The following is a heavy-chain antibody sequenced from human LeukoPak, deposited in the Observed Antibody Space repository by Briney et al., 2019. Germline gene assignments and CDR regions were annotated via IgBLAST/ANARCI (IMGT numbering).Heavy chain of an antibody. CDR2: IYYSGST. Sequence: SETRSLTCTVSGGSISSYYWSWIRQPPGKGLEWIGYIYYSGSTNYNPSLKSRVTISVDTSKNQFSLKLSSVTAADTAVYYCARDLDGGTFDYWGQGTLVTVSS. CDR1: GGSISSYY. J-gene: IGHJ4*02. V-gene: IGHV4-59*01. CDR3: ARDLDGGTFDY. D-gene: IGHD5-24*01.